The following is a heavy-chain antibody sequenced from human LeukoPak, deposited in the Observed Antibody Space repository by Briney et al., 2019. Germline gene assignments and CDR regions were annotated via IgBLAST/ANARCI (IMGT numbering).Heavy chain of an antibody. CDR1: GFTFSSYA. Sequence: PGGSLRLSCAASGFTFSSYAMHWVRQAPGKGLEWVAVISYDGSNKYYADSVKGRFTISRDNSKNTLYLQMNSLRAEDTAVYYCARGRYSYGPAGQAFDIWGQGTMVTVSS. V-gene: IGHV3-30*04. D-gene: IGHD5-18*01. CDR2: ISYDGSNK. CDR3: ARGRYSYGPAGQAFDI. J-gene: IGHJ3*02.